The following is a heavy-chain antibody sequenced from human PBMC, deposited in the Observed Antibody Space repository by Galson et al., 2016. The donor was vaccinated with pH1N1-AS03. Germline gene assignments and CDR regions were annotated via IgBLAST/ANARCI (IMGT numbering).Heavy chain of an antibody. J-gene: IGHJ3*02. D-gene: IGHD4-17*01. CDR3: AKELGARDACDI. CDR1: GFTFSRYG. Sequence: SLRLSCAASGFTFSRYGMHWVRQAPGKGLEWVALISHNGDTKFYEDSVKGRFTISRYNSKNTLYLQMDSLRPEDTAVYSCAKELGARDACDIWGQGTMVTVSS. V-gene: IGHV3-30*18. CDR2: ISHNGDTK.